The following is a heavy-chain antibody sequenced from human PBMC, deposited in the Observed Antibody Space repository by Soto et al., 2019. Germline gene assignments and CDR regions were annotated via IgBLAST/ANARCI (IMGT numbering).Heavy chain of an antibody. CDR1: GGSISSSRYY. V-gene: IGHV4-39*01. J-gene: IGHJ4*02. CDR2: IYYSGST. Sequence: QLQLQESGPGLVKPSETLSLTCTVSGGSISSSRYYWGWIRQPPGKGLEWIGSIYYSGSTYYNPSLKSRVTISVDTSKNQFSLKLSSVTAADTAVYYCARQPRSWPFDYWGQGTLVTVSS. CDR3: ARQPRSWPFDY. D-gene: IGHD6-13*01.